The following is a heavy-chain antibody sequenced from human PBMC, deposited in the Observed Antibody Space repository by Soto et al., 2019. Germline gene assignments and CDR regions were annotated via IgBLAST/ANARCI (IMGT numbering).Heavy chain of an antibody. D-gene: IGHD4-17*01. CDR3: ARGRDGGGAS. CDR2: IYYSGST. J-gene: IGHJ5*02. CDR1: GGSISSSSYY. V-gene: IGHV4-39*01. Sequence: SETLSLTCTVSGGSISSSSYYWGWIRQPPGKGLEWIGSIYYSGSTYYNPSLKSRVTISVDTSKNQFSLKLSSVTAADTAVYYCARGRDGGGASWGQGTLVTVSS.